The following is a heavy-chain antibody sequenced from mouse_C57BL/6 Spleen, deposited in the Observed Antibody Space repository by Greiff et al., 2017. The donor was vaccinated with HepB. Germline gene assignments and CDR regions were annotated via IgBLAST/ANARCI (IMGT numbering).Heavy chain of an antibody. CDR2: INPNNGGT. J-gene: IGHJ4*01. Sequence: EVQLQQSGPELVKPGASVKISCKASGYTFTDYYMNWVKQSHGKSLEWIGDINPNNGGTSYNQKFKGKATLTVDKSSSTAYMELRSLTSEDSAVSYCARYDYDGYYAMDYWGQGTSVTVSS. D-gene: IGHD2-4*01. CDR1: GYTFTDYY. CDR3: ARYDYDGYYAMDY. V-gene: IGHV1-26*01.